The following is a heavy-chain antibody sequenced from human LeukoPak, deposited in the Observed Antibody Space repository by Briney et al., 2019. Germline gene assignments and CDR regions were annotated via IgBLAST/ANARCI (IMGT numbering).Heavy chain of an antibody. J-gene: IGHJ4*02. CDR3: AREIGPRQLHLWGSAFDY. D-gene: IGHD5-18*01. CDR1: GYTFTNYY. Sequence: ASVKVSCKASGYTFTNYYMHWVRQAPGQGLEWMGIINPSGGSTSYAQKFQGRVTMTRDTSTSTVYMELSSLRSEDTAVYYCAREIGPRQLHLWGSAFDYWGQGTLVTVSS. CDR2: INPSGGST. V-gene: IGHV1-46*01.